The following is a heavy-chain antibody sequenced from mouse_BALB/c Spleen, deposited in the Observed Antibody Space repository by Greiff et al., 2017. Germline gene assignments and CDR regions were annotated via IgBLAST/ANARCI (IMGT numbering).Heavy chain of an antibody. D-gene: IGHD1-2*01. Sequence: DVQLQESGPGLVKPSQSLSLTCTVTGYSITSDYAWNWIRQFPGNKLEWMGYISYSGSTSYNPSLKSRISITRDTSKNQFFLQLNSVTTEDTATYYCARWSALLLFAYWGQGTLVTVSA. CDR3: ARWSALLLFAY. V-gene: IGHV3-2*02. J-gene: IGHJ3*01. CDR1: GYSITSDYA. CDR2: ISYSGST.